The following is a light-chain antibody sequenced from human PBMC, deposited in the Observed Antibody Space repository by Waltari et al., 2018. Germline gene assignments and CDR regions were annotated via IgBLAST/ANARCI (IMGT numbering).Light chain of an antibody. V-gene: IGLV3-25*03. J-gene: IGLJ2*01. CDR2: KET. CDR1: ALPRLY. Sequence: SYDLTQPPSVSVSPGQTARITCSGDALPRLYAYWYQQKPGQAPMLLIYKETERPSGIPERFSGSTSWTTVTLTVSGVQAEDEADYYCQSADTNFADHVVFGGGTQLIVL. CDR3: QSADTNFADHVV.